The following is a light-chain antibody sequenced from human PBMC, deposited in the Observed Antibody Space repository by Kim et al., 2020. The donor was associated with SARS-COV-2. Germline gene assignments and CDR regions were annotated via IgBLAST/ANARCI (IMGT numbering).Light chain of an antibody. V-gene: IGLV2-14*03. CDR1: SSDVGGYNY. Sequence: QSAPTQPASVSGSPGQSITISCTGTSSDVGGYNYVSWYQQHPGKAPKLMIYDVSNRPSGVSNRFSGSKSGNMASLTISGLQAEDEADYYCSSYTSSSTRVFGGGTQLTVL. CDR2: DVS. CDR3: SSYTSSSTRV. J-gene: IGLJ2*01.